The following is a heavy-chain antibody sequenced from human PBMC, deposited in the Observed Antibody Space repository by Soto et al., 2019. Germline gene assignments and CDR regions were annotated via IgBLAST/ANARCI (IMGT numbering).Heavy chain of an antibody. D-gene: IGHD3-9*01. CDR2: ISAYNDNT. Sequence: ASVKVSCKASGYTFNSYGISWVRQAPGQGLEWMGWISAYNDNTNYAQNLQGRVTMTTDTSTSTAYMELRSLRSDDTAVYYCARDRRRYDILTGYAGGAFDIWGQGTMVTVSS. V-gene: IGHV1-18*01. CDR1: GYTFNSYG. J-gene: IGHJ3*02. CDR3: ARDRRRYDILTGYAGGAFDI.